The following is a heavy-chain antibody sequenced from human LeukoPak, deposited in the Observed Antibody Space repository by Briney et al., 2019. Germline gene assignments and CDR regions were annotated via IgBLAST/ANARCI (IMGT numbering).Heavy chain of an antibody. J-gene: IGHJ4*02. CDR2: ISYDGSNK. CDR3: AKVGPPLRYFDGSYPEDY. CDR1: GFTFSSYG. D-gene: IGHD3-9*01. V-gene: IGHV3-30*18. Sequence: GGSLRLSCAASGFTFSSYGMHWVRQAPGRGLEWVAVISYDGSNKYYADSVKGRFTISRDNSKNTLYLQMNSLRAEDTAVYYCAKVGPPLRYFDGSYPEDYWGQGTLVTVSS.